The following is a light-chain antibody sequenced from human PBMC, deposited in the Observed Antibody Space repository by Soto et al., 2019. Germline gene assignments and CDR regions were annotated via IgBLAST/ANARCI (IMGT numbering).Light chain of an antibody. Sequence: DIQMTQSPSQLSASVGDGFTITCRASQSISSWLAWYQQKPGKAPKLLLSAASSLESGVPSRFSGSGSETEFTLTISSLQPDDFASYYCQQYNSSSWTFGQGTKVDI. CDR1: QSISSW. CDR3: QQYNSSSWT. J-gene: IGKJ1*01. CDR2: AAS. V-gene: IGKV1-5*03.